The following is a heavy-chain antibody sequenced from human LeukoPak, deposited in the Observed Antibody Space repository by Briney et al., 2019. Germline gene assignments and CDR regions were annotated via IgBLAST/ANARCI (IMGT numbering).Heavy chain of an antibody. Sequence: ASVKVSCKASGYTFTGYYMHWVRQAPGQGLEWMGWINPNSGGTNYAQKFQGRVTMTRDTSISTAYMELSRLRSDDTAVYYCARGSVEMATIPEEAFDYWGQETLVTVSS. CDR2: INPNSGGT. J-gene: IGHJ4*02. CDR3: ARGSVEMATIPEEAFDY. V-gene: IGHV1-2*02. D-gene: IGHD5-24*01. CDR1: GYTFTGYY.